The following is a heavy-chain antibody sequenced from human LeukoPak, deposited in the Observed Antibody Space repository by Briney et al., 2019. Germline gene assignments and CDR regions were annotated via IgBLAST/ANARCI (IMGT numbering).Heavy chain of an antibody. Sequence: ASVKVSCKASGYTFTSYSISWVRQAPGQGLEWMGWISAYNGNTNYAQKLQGRVTMTTDTSTSTAYMELRSLRSDDRAVYYCARGGSVVVPAANDYWGQGTLVTVSS. J-gene: IGHJ4*02. D-gene: IGHD2-2*01. CDR2: ISAYNGNT. V-gene: IGHV1-18*01. CDR1: GYTFTSYS. CDR3: ARGGSVVVPAANDY.